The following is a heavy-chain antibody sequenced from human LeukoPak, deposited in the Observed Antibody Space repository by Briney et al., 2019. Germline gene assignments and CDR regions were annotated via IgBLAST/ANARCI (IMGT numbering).Heavy chain of an antibody. J-gene: IGHJ5*02. V-gene: IGHV3-30*18. D-gene: IGHD2-2*02. CDR1: GFTFSSYG. Sequence: GGSLRLSCAASGFTFSSYGMHWVRQAPGKGLEWVAVISYDGSNKYYADSVKGRFTISRDNSKNTLFLQMNSLRAEDTAVYYCAKSHCSSTSCYSSRWFDPWGQGTLVTVSS. CDR3: AKSHCSSTSCYSSRWFDP. CDR2: ISYDGSNK.